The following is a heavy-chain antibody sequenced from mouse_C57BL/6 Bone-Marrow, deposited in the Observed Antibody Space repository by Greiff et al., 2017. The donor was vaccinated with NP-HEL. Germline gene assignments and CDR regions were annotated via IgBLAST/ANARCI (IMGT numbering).Heavy chain of an antibody. Sequence: QVQLKESGAELARPGASVQLSCKASGYTFTSYGISWVKQRTGQGLEWIGEIYPRSGNTYYNEKFKGKATLTADKSSSTAYMELRRLTSEDSAVYSGERGLIPAVEGFDYWGQGTTLTVSS. CDR1: GYTFTSYG. CDR3: ERGLIPAVEGFDY. CDR2: IYPRSGNT. J-gene: IGHJ2*01. D-gene: IGHD1-1*01. V-gene: IGHV1-81*01.